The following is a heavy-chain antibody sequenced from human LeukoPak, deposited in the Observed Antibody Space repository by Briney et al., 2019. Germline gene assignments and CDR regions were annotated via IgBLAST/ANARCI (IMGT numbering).Heavy chain of an antibody. D-gene: IGHD3-22*01. CDR1: GAFIDSNNW. J-gene: IGHJ2*01. CDR2: IFHSGST. Sequence: SGTLSLTCAVSGAFIDSNNWWSWVRQTPGKGLERIAEIFHSGSTNYNPSLKSRVTISLDESKNQFYLKLNSVTAADTAVYYCARAPKYYFDSSASWYFDIWGLGTLVAVPS. CDR3: ARAPKYYFDSSASWYFDI. V-gene: IGHV4-4*02.